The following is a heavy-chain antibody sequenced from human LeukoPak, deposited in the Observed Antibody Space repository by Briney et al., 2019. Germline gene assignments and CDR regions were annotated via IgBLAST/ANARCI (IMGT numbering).Heavy chain of an antibody. D-gene: IGHD6-13*01. CDR1: GYTFTAYY. J-gene: IGHJ4*02. V-gene: IGHV1-2*06. Sequence: ASVKVSCKASGYTFTAYYLYWVRQAPGQGLEWMGRINPNSGGTSYAQKFQGRVTMTRDTSTSTAYMELSRLRSDDTAVYYCARDVAAAGTGYWGQGTLVTVSS. CDR3: ARDVAAAGTGY. CDR2: INPNSGGT.